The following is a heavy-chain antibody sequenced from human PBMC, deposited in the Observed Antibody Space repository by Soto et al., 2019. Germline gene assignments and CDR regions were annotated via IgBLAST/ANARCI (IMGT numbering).Heavy chain of an antibody. V-gene: IGHV1-18*04. D-gene: IGHD3-10*01. J-gene: IGHJ6*02. CDR2: ISAYNGNT. CDR1: GYTFTSYG. Sequence: SVKVSCKASGYTFTSYGISWVRQAPGQGLEWMGWISAYNGNTNYAQKLQGRVTMTTDTSTSTAYMELRSLRSDDTAVYYCARDQLLWFGELLGYYYGMDVWGQGTTVTVSS. CDR3: ARDQLLWFGELLGYYYGMDV.